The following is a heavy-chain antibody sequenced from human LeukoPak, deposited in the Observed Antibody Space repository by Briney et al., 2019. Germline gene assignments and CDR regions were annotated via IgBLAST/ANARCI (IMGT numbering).Heavy chain of an antibody. CDR2: MNPNSGNT. Sequence: GASVKVSCKAPGYTFTSYDINWVRQAPGQGLEWMGWMNPNSGNTGYAQKFQGRVTMTRNTSITTAYMELSSLRSEDTAVYYCARMYYYDSSGAPNWFDPWGQGTLVTVSS. CDR3: ARMYYYDSSGAPNWFDP. V-gene: IGHV1-8*01. CDR1: GYTFTSYD. J-gene: IGHJ5*02. D-gene: IGHD3-22*01.